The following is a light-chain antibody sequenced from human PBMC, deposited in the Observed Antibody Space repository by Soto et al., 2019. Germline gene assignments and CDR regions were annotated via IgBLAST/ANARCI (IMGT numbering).Light chain of an antibody. CDR3: QQRSNWPAGT. V-gene: IGKV3-11*01. CDR2: DAS. Sequence: EIVLTQSPATLSLSPGERATLSCRASQSVSSYLAWYQQKPGQAPRLLIYDASNRATGIPARFSCSGSGTDFTLTSGSLEPEDFAVYYCQQRSNWPAGTFGQGNKLEIK. CDR1: QSVSSY. J-gene: IGKJ2*02.